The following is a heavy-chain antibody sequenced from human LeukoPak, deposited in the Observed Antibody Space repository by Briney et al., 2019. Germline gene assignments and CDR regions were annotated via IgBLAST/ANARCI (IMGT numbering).Heavy chain of an antibody. CDR3: ARLIGELWFGDYYYYYMDV. CDR2: INHSGST. J-gene: IGHJ6*03. V-gene: IGHV4-34*01. CDR1: GGSFSGYY. Sequence: SETLSLTCAVYGGSFSGYYWSWIRQPPGKGLEWIREINHSGSTNYNPSLKSRVTISVDTSKNQFSLKLSSVTAADTAVYYCARLIGELWFGDYYYYYMDVWGKGTTVTISS. D-gene: IGHD3-10*01.